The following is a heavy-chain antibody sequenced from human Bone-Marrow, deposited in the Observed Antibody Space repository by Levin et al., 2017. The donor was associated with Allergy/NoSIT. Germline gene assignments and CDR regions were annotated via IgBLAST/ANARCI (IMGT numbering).Heavy chain of an antibody. CDR1: GFTFSSYS. CDR3: ARVMVPYYDSSGYQEYFQH. CDR2: ISSSSSYI. D-gene: IGHD3-22*01. Sequence: GESLKISCAASGFTFSSYSMNWVRQAPGKGLEWVSSISSSSSYIYYADSVKGRFTISRDNAKNSLYLQMNSLRAEDTAVYYCARVMVPYYDSSGYQEYFQHWGQGTLVTVSS. J-gene: IGHJ1*01. V-gene: IGHV3-21*01.